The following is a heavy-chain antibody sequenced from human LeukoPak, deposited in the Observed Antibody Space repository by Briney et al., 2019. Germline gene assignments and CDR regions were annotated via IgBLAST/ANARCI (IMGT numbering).Heavy chain of an antibody. Sequence: SETLSLTCAVYGGSFSGYYWSWIRQPPGKGLEWIGEINHSGSTNYNPSLKSRVTISVDTSKNQFSLKLSSVTAADTAVYYCARTTPTSRLGYYYGMDVWGQGTTVTVSS. CDR1: GGSFSGYY. J-gene: IGHJ6*02. CDR3: ARTTPTSRLGYYYGMDV. V-gene: IGHV4-34*01. D-gene: IGHD5-12*01. CDR2: INHSGST.